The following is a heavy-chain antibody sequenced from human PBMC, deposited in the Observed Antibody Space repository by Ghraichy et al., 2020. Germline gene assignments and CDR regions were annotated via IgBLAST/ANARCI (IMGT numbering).Heavy chain of an antibody. CDR3: TRSKTIDAFDI. CDR2: IYSSGGT. CDR1: GGSITSGSFY. V-gene: IGHV4-31*03. J-gene: IGHJ3*02. Sequence: SETLSLTCSVSGGSITSGSFYWSWVRQHPERGLEWIGYIYSSGGTYYSPSLRSRVSISVGASDDQFSLKLTSVTAADTAIYYCTRSKTIDAFDIWGQGTLLTVSS.